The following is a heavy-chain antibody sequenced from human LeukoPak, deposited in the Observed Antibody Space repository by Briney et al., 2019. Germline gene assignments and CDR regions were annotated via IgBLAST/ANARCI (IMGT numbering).Heavy chain of an antibody. CDR3: AASFWSGLMRAFDY. CDR1: GGSISSGSYY. V-gene: IGHV4-61*02. CDR2: IYTSGST. J-gene: IGHJ4*02. D-gene: IGHD3-3*01. Sequence: PSQTLSLTCTVSGGSISSGSYYWSWIRQPAGKGLEWIGRIYTSGSTNYNPSLKSRVTMSVDTSKNQFSLKLSSVTAADTAVYYCAASFWSGLMRAFDYWGQGTLVTVSS.